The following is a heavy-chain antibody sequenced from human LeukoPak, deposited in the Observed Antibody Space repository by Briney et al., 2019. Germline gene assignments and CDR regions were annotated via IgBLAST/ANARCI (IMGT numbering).Heavy chain of an antibody. D-gene: IGHD6-13*01. V-gene: IGHV4-61*02. CDR3: ATGYSSTWYSFDY. J-gene: IGHJ4*02. CDR2: IYTSGST. Sequence: KPSETLSLTCTVSGGSISSGSYYWSWIRQPAGKGLEWIGRIYTSGSTNYNPSLKSRVTISVDTSKNQFSLKLSSATAADTAVYYCATGYSSTWYSFDYWGQGTLVTVSS. CDR1: GGSISSGSYY.